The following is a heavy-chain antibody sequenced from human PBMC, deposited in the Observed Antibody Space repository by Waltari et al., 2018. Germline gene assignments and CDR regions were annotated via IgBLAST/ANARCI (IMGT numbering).Heavy chain of an antibody. CDR3: AKRGGTGTVAVGGIHCDH. D-gene: IGHD1-26*01. Sequence: QAPGKGLEWVSSVHSAVTKANYADSVKGRFTSSKDNAKNTAYLELSSLRAEDTATYYCAKRGGTGTVAVGGIHCDHWGQGTLVTVSS. J-gene: IGHJ4*02. V-gene: IGHV3-23*03. CDR2: VHSAVTKA.